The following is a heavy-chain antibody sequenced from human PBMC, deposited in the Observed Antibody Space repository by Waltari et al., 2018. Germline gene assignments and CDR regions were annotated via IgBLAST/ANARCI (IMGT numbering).Heavy chain of an antibody. CDR2: MSYSGAT. CDR3: ATYIGASVGTAAFDV. CDR1: GISITSNRHY. D-gene: IGHD5-12*01. Sequence: QLQLQESGPGLVKPSETLSLTCSVSGISITSNRHYWGWSRQPPGQGLEWIGTMSYSGATYSSPSLEGRVTVSRDTSKNQLSLKLVSVTAADTAVYYCATYIGASVGTAAFDVWGQGTMVTVSS. J-gene: IGHJ3*01. V-gene: IGHV4-39*01.